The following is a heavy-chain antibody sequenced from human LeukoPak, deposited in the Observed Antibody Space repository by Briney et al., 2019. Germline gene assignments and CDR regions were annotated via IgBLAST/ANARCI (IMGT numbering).Heavy chain of an antibody. D-gene: IGHD3-22*01. Sequence: ASVKVSCKTSGYNLITYDIHWVRQANGQGLEWRGWMNPYNENTGYAQRFQDKITLTTNTSINTAYMELSGLRSEDTAVYYWAREVDSSGYYYHFDYWGQGTLVTVSS. V-gene: IGHV1-8*02. CDR3: AREVDSSGYYYHFDY. CDR2: MNPYNENT. J-gene: IGHJ4*02. CDR1: GYNLITYD.